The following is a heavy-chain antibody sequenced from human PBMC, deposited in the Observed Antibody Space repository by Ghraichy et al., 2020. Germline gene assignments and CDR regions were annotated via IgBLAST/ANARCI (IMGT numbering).Heavy chain of an antibody. J-gene: IGHJ3*02. CDR3: AKDSSEYQLLLGAFDI. CDR1: GFTFDDYA. V-gene: IGHV3-9*01. CDR2: ISWNSGSI. D-gene: IGHD2-2*01. Sequence: GGSLRLSCAASGFTFDDYAMHWVRQAPGKGLEWVSGISWNSGSIGYADSVKGRFTISRDNAKNSLYLQMNSLRAEDTALYYCAKDSSEYQLLLGAFDIWGQGTMVTVSS.